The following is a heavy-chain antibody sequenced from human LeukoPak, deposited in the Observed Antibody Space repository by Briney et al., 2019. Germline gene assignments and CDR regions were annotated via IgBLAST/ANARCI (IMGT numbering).Heavy chain of an antibody. CDR1: GYTFTSYD. CDR2: MNPNSGNT. V-gene: IGHV1-8*01. Sequence: ASVTVSCKASGYTFTSYDINWVRQAAGQGLEWMGWMNPNSGNTGYAQKFQGRVTMTRNTSISTAYMELSRLRSDDTAVYYCARARTVTYNWFDPWGQGTLVTVSS. D-gene: IGHD4-17*01. CDR3: ARARTVTYNWFDP. J-gene: IGHJ5*02.